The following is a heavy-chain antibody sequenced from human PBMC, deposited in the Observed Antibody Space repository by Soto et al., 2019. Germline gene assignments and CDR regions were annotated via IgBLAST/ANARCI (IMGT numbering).Heavy chain of an antibody. V-gene: IGHV1-46*01. CDR2: INPSGGST. CDR3: ARDIVVVPAAIRVYYYYGMDV. CDR1: GYTFTSYY. J-gene: IGHJ6*02. Sequence: SVKVSCKASGYTFTSYYMHWVRQAPGQGLEWMGIINPSGGSTSYAQKFQGRVTMTRDTSTSTVYMELSSLRSEDTAVYYCARDIVVVPAAIRVYYYYGMDVWGQGTTVTVSS. D-gene: IGHD2-2*02.